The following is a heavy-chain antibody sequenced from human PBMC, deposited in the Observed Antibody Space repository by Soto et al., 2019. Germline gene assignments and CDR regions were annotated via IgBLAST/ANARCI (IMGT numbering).Heavy chain of an antibody. CDR3: ARLIAVAGTINWFDP. V-gene: IGHV4-61*01. D-gene: IGHD6-19*01. Sequence: SETLSLTCTVSGGSVSSGSYYWSWIRQPPGKGLEWIGYIYYSGSTNYNPSLKSRVTISVDTSKNQFSLKLSSVTAADTAVYYCARLIAVAGTINWFDPWGQGTLVTVSS. J-gene: IGHJ5*02. CDR2: IYYSGST. CDR1: GGSVSSGSYY.